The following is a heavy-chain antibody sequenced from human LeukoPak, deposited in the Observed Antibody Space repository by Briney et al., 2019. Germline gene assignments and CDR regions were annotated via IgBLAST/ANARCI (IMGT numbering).Heavy chain of an antibody. CDR3: ARCGGGNPRWFDP. V-gene: IGHV3-21*01. CDR1: GFTFSGYS. D-gene: IGHD4-23*01. J-gene: IGHJ5*02. CDR2: ITSSSSYI. Sequence: GGSLRLSCAASGFTFSGYSMNWVRQAPGKGLEGVSSITSSSSYIYYSDSVKGRFTISRDNAKNSMYLQMNSLRAEDTAVYYCARCGGGNPRWFDPWGQGTLVTVSS.